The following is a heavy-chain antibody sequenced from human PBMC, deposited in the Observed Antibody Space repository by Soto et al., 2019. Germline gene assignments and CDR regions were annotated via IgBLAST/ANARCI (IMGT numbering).Heavy chain of an antibody. V-gene: IGHV3-11*05. CDR2: ISSSSSYT. Sequence: QVQLVESGGGLVKPGGSLRLSCAASGFTFSDYYMSWIRQAPGKGLEWVSYISSSSSYTNYADSVKGRFTISRDNAKNXLXXQMNSLRAEDTAVYYCARAAGVVAATNYYYYGMDVWGQGTTVTVSS. D-gene: IGHD2-15*01. CDR1: GFTFSDYY. J-gene: IGHJ6*02. CDR3: ARAAGVVAATNYYYYGMDV.